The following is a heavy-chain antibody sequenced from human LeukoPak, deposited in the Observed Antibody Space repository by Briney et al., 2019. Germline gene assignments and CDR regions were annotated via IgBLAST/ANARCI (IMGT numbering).Heavy chain of an antibody. CDR2: INHSGST. V-gene: IGHV4-34*01. Sequence: SETLSLTCAVYGGSFSGYYWSWIRQPPGKGLEWIGEINHSGSTNYNPSLKGRVTISVDTSKNQFSLKLSSVTAADTAVYYCARGGYSYGNFDYWGQGTLVTVSS. CDR1: GGSFSGYY. D-gene: IGHD5-18*01. CDR3: ARGGYSYGNFDY. J-gene: IGHJ4*02.